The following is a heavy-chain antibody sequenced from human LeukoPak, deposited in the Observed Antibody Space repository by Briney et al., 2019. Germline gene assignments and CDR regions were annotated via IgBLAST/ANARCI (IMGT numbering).Heavy chain of an antibody. CDR3: ASASSGSWDPYFDY. CDR1: GGSISSDY. J-gene: IGHJ4*02. D-gene: IGHD6-19*01. V-gene: IGHV4-59*01. CDR2: INYSGRT. Sequence: SETLSLTCTVSGGSISSDYWSWLRQPPGKGLEWIGNINYSGRTNYNPSLKSRVTISGDTSKNQFSLRLSSVTAADTALYYCASASSGSWDPYFDYWGQGTLVTVSS.